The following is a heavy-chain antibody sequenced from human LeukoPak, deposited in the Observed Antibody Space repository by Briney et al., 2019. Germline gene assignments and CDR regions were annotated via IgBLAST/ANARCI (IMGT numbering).Heavy chain of an antibody. J-gene: IGHJ4*02. CDR2: ISSSSSYI. CDR3: ARAPGIAAASGY. CDR1: GFTFSSYS. V-gene: IGHV3-21*01. D-gene: IGHD6-13*01. Sequence: GGSLRLSCAASGFTFSSYSMNWVRQAPGKGLEWVSSISSSSSYIYYADSVKGRFTISRDNAKNSLYLQMNSLRAEDTAVYYCARAPGIAAASGYWGQGTLVTVSS.